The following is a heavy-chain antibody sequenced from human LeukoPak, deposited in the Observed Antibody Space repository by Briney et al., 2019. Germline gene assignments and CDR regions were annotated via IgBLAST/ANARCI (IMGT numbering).Heavy chain of an antibody. CDR2: IYYSGST. V-gene: IGHV4-59*08. J-gene: IGHJ4*02. CDR1: GGSITSYY. Sequence: KPSETLSLTCTVSGGSITSYYWSWIRQPPGKGLEWIAYIYYSGSTNYNPSLKSRVTISVDTSRNQFSLRLSSVTAADTAVYYCARHPPRDGSAFDYWGQGTLVTVSS. CDR3: ARHPPRDGSAFDY.